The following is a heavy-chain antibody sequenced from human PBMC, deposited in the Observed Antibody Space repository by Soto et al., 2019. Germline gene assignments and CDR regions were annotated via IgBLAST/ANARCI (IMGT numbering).Heavy chain of an antibody. CDR2: INSDGSST. CDR1: GFTFSSYW. Sequence: GGSLRLSCAASGFTFSSYWMHWVRQAPGKGLVWVSRINSDGSSTSYADSVKGRFTISRDNAKNTLYLQMNSLRAEDTAVYYCARDQSQMENWNYASDYYYYYGMDVWGQGTTVTVSS. J-gene: IGHJ6*02. V-gene: IGHV3-74*01. CDR3: ARDQSQMENWNYASDYYYYYGMDV. D-gene: IGHD1-7*01.